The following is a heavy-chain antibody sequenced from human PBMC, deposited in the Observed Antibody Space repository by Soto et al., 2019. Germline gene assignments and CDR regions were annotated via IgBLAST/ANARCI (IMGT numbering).Heavy chain of an antibody. D-gene: IGHD3-3*01. V-gene: IGHV3-15*07. Sequence: GGSLRLSCAASGFTFSNAWMNWVRQAPGKGLEWVGRIKSKTDGGTTDYAAPVKGRFTISRDDSKNTLYLQMNSLKTEDTAVYYCTSGCDFWDDAFDIWGQGTMVTVS. CDR3: TSGCDFWDDAFDI. CDR2: IKSKTDGGTT. CDR1: GFTFSNAW. J-gene: IGHJ3*02.